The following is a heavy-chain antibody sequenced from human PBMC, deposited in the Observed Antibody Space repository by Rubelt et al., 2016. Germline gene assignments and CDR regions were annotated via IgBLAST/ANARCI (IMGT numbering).Heavy chain of an antibody. D-gene: IGHD6-19*01. CDR1: GGSFSGYY. J-gene: IGHJ4*02. V-gene: IGHV4-34*01. CDR3: ARVSGWYRAPGQDFDY. Sequence: QVQLQQWGAGLLKPSETLSLTCAVYGGSFSGYYWSWIRQPPGKGLEWIGEINHSGSTTYNPSLKSRVNISVDTSKNQFSLKLRSVTAADTAVYYFARVSGWYRAPGQDFDYWGQGTLVTVSS. CDR2: INHSGST.